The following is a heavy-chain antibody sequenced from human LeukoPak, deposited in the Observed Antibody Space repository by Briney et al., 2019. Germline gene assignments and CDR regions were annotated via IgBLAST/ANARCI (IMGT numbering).Heavy chain of an antibody. CDR3: AKDWAIAADY. Sequence: GGSLRLSCAASGFTFSSYGMHWVRQAPGKGLEWVAVISYDGSNEYYTDSVKGRFTISRDNSKNTLYLQMNTLRPEDTAVYYCAKDWAIAADYWGQGTLVTVSS. V-gene: IGHV3-30*18. D-gene: IGHD6-25*01. J-gene: IGHJ4*02. CDR1: GFTFSSYG. CDR2: ISYDGSNE.